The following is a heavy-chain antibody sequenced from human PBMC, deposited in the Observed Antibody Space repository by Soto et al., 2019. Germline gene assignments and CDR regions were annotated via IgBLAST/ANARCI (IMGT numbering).Heavy chain of an antibody. J-gene: IGHJ6*02. Sequence: SVKVSCKASGGTFSSYAISWVRQAPGQGLEWMGGIIPIFGTANYAQKFQGRVTITADESTSTAYMELSSLRSEDTAVYYCARTLGWFGELLAHYYYGMDVWGQGTTVTVSS. D-gene: IGHD3-10*01. CDR3: ARTLGWFGELLAHYYYGMDV. V-gene: IGHV1-69*13. CDR2: IIPIFGTA. CDR1: GGTFSSYA.